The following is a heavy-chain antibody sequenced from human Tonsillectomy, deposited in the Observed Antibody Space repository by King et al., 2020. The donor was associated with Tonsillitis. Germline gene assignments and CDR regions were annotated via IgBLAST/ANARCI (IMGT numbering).Heavy chain of an antibody. CDR1: GFTFSSYS. D-gene: IGHD4-23*01. J-gene: IGHJ6*02. CDR2: ISSSSSTV. V-gene: IGHV3-48*01. CDR3: ARTNSFYGGNSRSPDYYYGMDI. Sequence: VQLVESGGGLVQPGGSLRLSFAASGFTFSSYSMNWVRQAPGKGLEWVSYISSSSSTVYYADSVKGRFTISRDNAKNSLYLQMNSLRAEDKAVYYCARTNSFYGGNSRSPDYYYGMDIWGPGTTVTVSS.